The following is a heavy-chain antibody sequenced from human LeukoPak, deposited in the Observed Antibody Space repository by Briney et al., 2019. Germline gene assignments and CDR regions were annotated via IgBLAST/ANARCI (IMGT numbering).Heavy chain of an antibody. CDR2: ISYDGSNK. V-gene: IGHV3-30*18. J-gene: IGHJ6*02. Sequence: GGSLRLSCAASGFTFSSYGMHWVRQAPGKGLDWVAVISYDGSNKYYADSVKGRFTISRDNSKNTLYVQMNSLRAEDTAVYYCAKSSVWFGEEEGHYGMDVWGQGTTVTVSS. CDR1: GFTFSSYG. CDR3: AKSSVWFGEEEGHYGMDV. D-gene: IGHD3-10*01.